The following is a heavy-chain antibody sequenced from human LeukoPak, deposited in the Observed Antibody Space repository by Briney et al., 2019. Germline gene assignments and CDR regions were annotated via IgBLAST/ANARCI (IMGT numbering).Heavy chain of an antibody. CDR1: GGSFSAYY. Sequence: SETLSLTCAVYGGSFSAYYWSWIRQPPGKGLEWIGEINHSGSTSYNPSLKSRLTISADTSMNQFSLKLSSVTAADTAVYYCARGFNGDYSYSYYYYMDVWGKGTTVSVSS. J-gene: IGHJ6*03. CDR3: ARGFNGDYSYSYYYYMDV. V-gene: IGHV4-34*01. CDR2: INHSGST. D-gene: IGHD4-17*01.